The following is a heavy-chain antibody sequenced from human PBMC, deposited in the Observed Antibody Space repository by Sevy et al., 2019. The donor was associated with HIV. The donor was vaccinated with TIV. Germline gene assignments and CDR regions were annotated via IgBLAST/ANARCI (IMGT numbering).Heavy chain of an antibody. CDR3: ARAMDTIFGVAPGFDY. J-gene: IGHJ4*02. D-gene: IGHD3-3*01. V-gene: IGHV4-31*03. CDR2: IYYSGST. CDR1: GGSISSGGYY. Sequence: SETLSLTCTVSGGSISSGGYYWSWIRQHPGKGLEWIGYIYYSGSTYYKPSLKSRVTISVDTSKNQFSLKLSSVTAADTAVYYCARAMDTIFGVAPGFDYWGQGTLVTVSS.